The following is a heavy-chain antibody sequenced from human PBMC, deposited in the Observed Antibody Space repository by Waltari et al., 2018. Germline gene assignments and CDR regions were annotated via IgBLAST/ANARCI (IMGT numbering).Heavy chain of an antibody. CDR3: ARLVTYSGSYGGSGFDY. V-gene: IGHV5-51*03. D-gene: IGHD1-26*01. J-gene: IGHJ4*02. Sequence: EVQLVQSGAEVKKPGESLKISCKGSGYSFTSSWIGWVRQMPGTGLEWMGIIYPGDSDTRYSPSFQGQVTISADKSISTAYLQWSSLKASDTAMYYCARLVTYSGSYGGSGFDYWGQGTLVTVSS. CDR1: GYSFTSSW. CDR2: IYPGDSDT.